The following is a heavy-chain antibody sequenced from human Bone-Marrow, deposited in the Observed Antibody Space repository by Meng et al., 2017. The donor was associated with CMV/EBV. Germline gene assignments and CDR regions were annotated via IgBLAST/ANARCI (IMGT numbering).Heavy chain of an antibody. CDR1: GLAFRSFD. CDR2: IGGDGGTT. V-gene: IGHV3-23*01. D-gene: IGHD3-16*01. CDR3: AKVMRSWYFNL. Sequence: LSCAAYGLAFRSFDMSWVRQAPGKGLEWVSSIGGDGGTTYTDYAKGRFTFSRDHSKNTLYLEMNSLRAEDTALYYCAKVMRSWYFNLWGRGTLVTVSS. J-gene: IGHJ2*01.